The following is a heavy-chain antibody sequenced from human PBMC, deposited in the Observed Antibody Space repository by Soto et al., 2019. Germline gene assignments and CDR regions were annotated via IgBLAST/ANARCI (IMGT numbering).Heavy chain of an antibody. D-gene: IGHD3-22*01. J-gene: IGHJ6*02. V-gene: IGHV3-33*01. CDR1: GFTFSSYG. CDR2: IWYNGSNK. CDR3: ARDFYDSSGYYYYYGMDV. Sequence: GGSLRLSCAASGFTFSSYGMHWVRQAPGKGLEWVAVIWYNGSNKYYADSVKGRFTISRDNSKNTLYLQMNSLRAEDTAVYYCARDFYDSSGYYYYYGMDVWGQGTTVTVSS.